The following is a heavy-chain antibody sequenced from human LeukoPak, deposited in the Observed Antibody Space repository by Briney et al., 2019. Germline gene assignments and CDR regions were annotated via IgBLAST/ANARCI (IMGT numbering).Heavy chain of an antibody. V-gene: IGHV4-61*01. D-gene: IGHD1-1*01. CDR1: GGSVSSGSYY. CDR3: ARYGRRTQRYNWNDKNDYYYGMDV. CDR2: IYYSGST. Sequence: SETLSLTCTVSGGSVSSGSYYWSWIRQPLGKGLEWIGYIYYSGSTNYNPSLKSRVTISVDTSKNQFSLKLSSVTAADTAVYYCARYGRRTQRYNWNDKNDYYYGMDVWGQGTTVTVSS. J-gene: IGHJ6*02.